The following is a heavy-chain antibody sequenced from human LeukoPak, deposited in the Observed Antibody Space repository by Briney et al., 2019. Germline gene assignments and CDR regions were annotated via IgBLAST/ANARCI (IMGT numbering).Heavy chain of an antibody. CDR3: AKRSAGCSGGSCYRKSPGRWDYFDY. J-gene: IGHJ4*02. V-gene: IGHV3-30*18. D-gene: IGHD2-15*01. Sequence: LPGRSLRLSCAASGFTFSSYGMHWVRQAPGKGLEWVAVISYDGSNKYYADSVKGGFTISKDNSKNTLYLQMNSLRAEDTAVYYCAKRSAGCSGGSCYRKSPGRWDYFDYWGQGTLVTVSS. CDR1: GFTFSSYG. CDR2: ISYDGSNK.